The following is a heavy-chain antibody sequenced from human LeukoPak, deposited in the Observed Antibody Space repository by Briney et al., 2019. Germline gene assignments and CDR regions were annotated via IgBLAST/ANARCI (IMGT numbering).Heavy chain of an antibody. CDR1: GFTFSSYS. J-gene: IGHJ4*02. D-gene: IGHD3-22*01. CDR2: ISVSGHRT. Sequence: PGRSLRLSCAASGFTFSSYSMSWVRQAPGKGLEWISGISVSGHRTYHAASVKGRFTISRDNSNNMVYLQMNSLRAEDTAVYYCVKDLVGYDSSNYRDCWGQGTLVTVSS. V-gene: IGHV3-23*01. CDR3: VKDLVGYDSSNYRDC.